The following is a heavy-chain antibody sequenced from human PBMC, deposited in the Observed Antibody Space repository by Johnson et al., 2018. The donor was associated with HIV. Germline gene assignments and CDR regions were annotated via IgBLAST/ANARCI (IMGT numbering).Heavy chain of an antibody. V-gene: IGHV3-66*01. Sequence: VQLLESGGGLVQPGGSLRLSCAASGFTVSNYYMTWVRQSPGKGLEWVSVIYSGGRTYYADSVKGRFTISRDTSKNTLYLQMNSLRAEDTAVYYCARDPYYDFLTGPRDAFDIWGQGTMVTVSS. J-gene: IGHJ3*02. CDR1: GFTVSNYY. CDR2: IYSGGRT. CDR3: ARDPYYDFLTGPRDAFDI. D-gene: IGHD3-9*01.